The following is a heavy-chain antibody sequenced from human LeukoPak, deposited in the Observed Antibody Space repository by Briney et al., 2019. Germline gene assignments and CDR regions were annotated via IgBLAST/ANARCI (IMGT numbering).Heavy chain of an antibody. Sequence: GGSLRLSCAASGFTFSSYAMSWVRQAPGKGLEWVSAISGSGGSTYYADSVKGRFTISRDNSKNTLYLQMNSLRAEDTAVYYCAKKVRIAARPGGGPFDPWAREPWSPSPQ. CDR2: ISGSGGST. CDR3: AKKVRIAARPGGGPFDP. J-gene: IGHJ5*02. CDR1: GFTFSSYA. V-gene: IGHV3-23*01. D-gene: IGHD6-6*01.